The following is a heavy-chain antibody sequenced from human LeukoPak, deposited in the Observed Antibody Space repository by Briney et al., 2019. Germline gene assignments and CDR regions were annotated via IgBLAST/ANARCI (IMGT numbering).Heavy chain of an antibody. J-gene: IGHJ4*02. D-gene: IGHD3-10*01. Sequence: SSETLSLTCAVYGGSFSGYYWSWIRRPPGRGLEWIGEINHSGSTNYNPSLKSQVTISVDTSKNQFSLKLSSVTAADTAVYYCARVVVGEARGYFDYWGQGTLVTVSS. CDR3: ARVVVGEARGYFDY. CDR1: GGSFSGYY. CDR2: INHSGST. V-gene: IGHV4-34*01.